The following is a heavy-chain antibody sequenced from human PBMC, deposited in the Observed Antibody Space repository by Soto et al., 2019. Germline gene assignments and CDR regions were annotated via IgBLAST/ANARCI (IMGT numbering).Heavy chain of an antibody. D-gene: IGHD2-15*01. J-gene: IGHJ4*02. V-gene: IGHV3-30*18. CDR2: ISYDGSNK. Sequence: GGSLRLSCAASGFTFSSYGMHWVRQAPGKGLEWVAVISYDGSNKYYADSVKGRFTISRDNSKNTLYLQMNSLRAEDTAVYYCAKDKDCSGGSCYSSFDYWGQGTLVTVSS. CDR1: GFTFSSYG. CDR3: AKDKDCSGGSCYSSFDY.